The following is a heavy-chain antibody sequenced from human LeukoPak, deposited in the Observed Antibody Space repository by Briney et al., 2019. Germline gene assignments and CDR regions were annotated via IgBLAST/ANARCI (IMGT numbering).Heavy chain of an antibody. CDR1: GGTFSSYA. CDR2: IIPILGIA. CDR3: ARAQQLVSLFDY. V-gene: IGHV1-69*04. Sequence: GASVKVSCKASGGTFSSYAISWVRQAPGQGLEWMGRIIPILGIANYAQKFHGRVTITAHKSTSTAYMELSSLRSEDTAVYYCARAQQLVSLFDYWGQGTLVTVSS. D-gene: IGHD6-13*01. J-gene: IGHJ4*02.